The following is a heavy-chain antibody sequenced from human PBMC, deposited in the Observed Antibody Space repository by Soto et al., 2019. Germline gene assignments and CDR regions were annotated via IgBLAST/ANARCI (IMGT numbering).Heavy chain of an antibody. Sequence: SETLSLTCTVSGGSISSSSYYWGWIRQPPGKGLEWIGSIYYSGNTYYNPSLESRVTISVDTSKNQFSLRMSSVTAADTAVYYCASYSSQGDSSGYYYFDYWGQGTLVTVSS. J-gene: IGHJ4*02. V-gene: IGHV4-39*01. CDR2: IYYSGNT. CDR1: GGSISSSSYY. CDR3: ASYSSQGDSSGYYYFDY. D-gene: IGHD3-22*01.